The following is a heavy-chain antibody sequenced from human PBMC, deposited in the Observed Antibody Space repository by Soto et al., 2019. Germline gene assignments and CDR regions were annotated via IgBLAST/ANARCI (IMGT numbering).Heavy chain of an antibody. CDR2: IYYSGST. D-gene: IGHD6-13*01. Sequence: QVQLQESGPGLVKPSQTLSLTCTVSGGSISSGGYYWSWIRQHPGKGLEWIGYIYYSGSTYYNPSLKSRVTISVDTSKNQFSLKLSSVTAADTAVYYCARDGEGEGAAAGTGYWGQGTLVTVSS. V-gene: IGHV4-31*03. CDR1: GGSISSGGYY. CDR3: ARDGEGEGAAAGTGY. J-gene: IGHJ4*02.